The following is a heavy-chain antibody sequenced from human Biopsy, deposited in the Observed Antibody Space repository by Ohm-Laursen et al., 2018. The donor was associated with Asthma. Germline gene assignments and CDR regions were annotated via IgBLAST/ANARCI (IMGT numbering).Heavy chain of an antibody. D-gene: IGHD6-19*01. CDR2: ISYDGSSI. CDR3: AREGVAGTHIED. CDR1: GFVFRSHA. V-gene: IGHV3-30-3*01. J-gene: IGHJ4*02. Sequence: SLRLSCTATGFVFRSHAMHWVRQAPGKGLEWVAVISYDGSSIYYADSVNGRFTISRDNSKNTLSLQMNSLTAEDTAVYYCAREGVAGTHIEDWGQGTLVTVSS.